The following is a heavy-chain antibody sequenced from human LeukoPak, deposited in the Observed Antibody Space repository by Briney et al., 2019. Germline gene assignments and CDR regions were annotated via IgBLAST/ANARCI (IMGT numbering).Heavy chain of an antibody. J-gene: IGHJ4*02. V-gene: IGHV3-30*18. CDR2: ISYDGSNK. CDR1: GFTFSSYG. Sequence: GGSLRLSCAASGFTFSSYGMHWVRQAPGKGLEWVAVISYDGSNKYYADSVKGRFTISRDNSKNTLYLQMNSLRAEDTAVYYCAKDLLGSLDYWGQGTLVTVSS. CDR3: AKDLLGSLDY. D-gene: IGHD1-26*01.